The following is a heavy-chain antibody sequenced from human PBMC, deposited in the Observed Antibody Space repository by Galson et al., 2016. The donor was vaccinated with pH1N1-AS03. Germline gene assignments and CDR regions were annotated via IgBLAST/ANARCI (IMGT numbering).Heavy chain of an antibody. Sequence: SVKVSCKASGGAFSIYAINWVRQAPGQGLEWMGGIVPIFGTPSYAQRLQGRVTINADESTNTAYMELRSLTSEDTAVYYCARGPHVMGGRNVYNGMDVWGQGTTVTVSS. J-gene: IGHJ6*02. CDR2: IVPIFGTP. D-gene: IGHD1-1*01. CDR3: ARGPHVMGGRNVYNGMDV. V-gene: IGHV1-69*13. CDR1: GGAFSIYA.